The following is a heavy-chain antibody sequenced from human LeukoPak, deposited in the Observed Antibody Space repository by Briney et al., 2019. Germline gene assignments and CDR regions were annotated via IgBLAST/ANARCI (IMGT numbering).Heavy chain of an antibody. D-gene: IGHD2-21*02. Sequence: RAGGSLRLSCATSGFNFDDFAMSWVRHVPGKGLEWVSHITWNGGSRVYADSVKGRFTISRDSDKKSLYLQLNSLRVEDTALYWCAREGGVVTGVNAFDLWGRGTMVTDSS. V-gene: IGHV3-20*04. CDR1: GFNFDDFA. CDR3: AREGGVVTGVNAFDL. CDR2: ITWNGGSR. J-gene: IGHJ3*01.